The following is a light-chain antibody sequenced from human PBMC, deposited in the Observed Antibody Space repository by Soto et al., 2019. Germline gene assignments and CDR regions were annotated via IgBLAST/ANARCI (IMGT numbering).Light chain of an antibody. CDR1: RRLSSSL. V-gene: IGKV3-20*01. CDR3: QQYDSSPYN. Sequence: ASRRLSSSLLAWYLQKPGQAPRLLMYTIGSRKDATPDRFSGSGSGTDFTLTINRLEPEDFAVYYCQQYDSSPYNFGQGTRLEN. CDR2: TIG. J-gene: IGKJ5*01.